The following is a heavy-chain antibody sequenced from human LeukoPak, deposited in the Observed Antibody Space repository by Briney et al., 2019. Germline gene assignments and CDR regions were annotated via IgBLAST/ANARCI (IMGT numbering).Heavy chain of an antibody. V-gene: IGHV3-23*01. J-gene: IGHJ3*02. CDR1: GFIFSGSA. CDR2: ISGSGGST. CDR3: AKDDSSGFFDAFDI. Sequence: PGGSLRLSCAASGFIFSGSAMHWVRQAPGKGLEWVSAISGSGGSTYYADSVKGRFTISRDNSKNTLYLQMNSLGAEDTAVYYCAKDDSSGFFDAFDIWGQGTMVTVSS. D-gene: IGHD3-22*01.